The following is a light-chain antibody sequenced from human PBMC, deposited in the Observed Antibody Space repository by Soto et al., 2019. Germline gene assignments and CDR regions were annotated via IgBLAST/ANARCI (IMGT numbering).Light chain of an antibody. Sequence: DIQMTQSPSSLYVSVGDRVTITCQASQDITNYLSWFQQKPGKAPKLLIYDASNLRAGVPSRFSGSGSGTDFTFTISSLQPEDIATYYCQHYDNLPYSFGQGTKLEI. CDR1: QDITNY. CDR2: DAS. V-gene: IGKV1-33*01. CDR3: QHYDNLPYS. J-gene: IGKJ2*01.